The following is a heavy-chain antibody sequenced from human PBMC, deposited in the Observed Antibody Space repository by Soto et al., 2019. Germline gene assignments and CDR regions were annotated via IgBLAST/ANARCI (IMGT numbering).Heavy chain of an antibody. V-gene: IGHV1-2*04. J-gene: IGHJ6*02. CDR2: INPNSGGT. D-gene: IGHD4-17*01. CDR1: GYTFTGYY. Sequence: ASVKVSCKASGYTFTGYYMHWVRQAPGQGLEWMGWINPNSGGTNYAQKFQGWVTMTRDTSISTAYMELSRLRSDDTAVYYCARASPDDGYGMDVWGQGTTVTVSS. CDR3: ARASPDDGYGMDV.